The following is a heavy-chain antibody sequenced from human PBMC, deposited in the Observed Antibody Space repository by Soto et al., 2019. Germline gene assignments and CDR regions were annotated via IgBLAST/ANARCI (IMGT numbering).Heavy chain of an antibody. CDR3: AKDRLAGGFDY. CDR1: GFTFSSYW. D-gene: IGHD3-16*01. J-gene: IGHJ4*02. V-gene: IGHV3-23*01. Sequence: GGSLRLSCAASGFTFSSYWMSWVRQAPGKGLEWVSLVSATAGTTYYTDSVKGRFTISRDNSRNTVHLQMNSLRADDTAVYYCAKDRLAGGFDYWGQGTLVTVSS. CDR2: VSATAGTT.